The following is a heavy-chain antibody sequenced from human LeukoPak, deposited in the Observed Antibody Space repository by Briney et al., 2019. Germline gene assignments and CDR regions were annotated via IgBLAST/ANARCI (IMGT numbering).Heavy chain of an antibody. CDR3: ARAVRGSGSYHY. CDR2: INHSGST. J-gene: IGHJ4*02. CDR1: GGSISSYY. Sequence: PSETLSLTCTVSGGSISSYYWSWIRQPPGKGLEWIGEINHSGSTNYNPSLKSRVTISVDTSKSQFSLKLSSVTAADTAVYYCARAVRGSGSYHYWGQGTLVTVSS. V-gene: IGHV4-34*01. D-gene: IGHD3-10*01.